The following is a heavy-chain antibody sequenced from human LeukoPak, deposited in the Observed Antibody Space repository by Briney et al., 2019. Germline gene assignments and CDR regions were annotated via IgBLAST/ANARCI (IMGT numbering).Heavy chain of an antibody. CDR3: ATYLSRNWFDP. J-gene: IGHJ5*02. D-gene: IGHD2/OR15-2a*01. CDR2: FDPGDGET. Sequence: ASVKVSCKASGYTFTSYGIRWVRQDPGKGLEWMGGFDPGDGETIYAQKFQGRVTMTEDTSTDTAYMELSSLRSEDTAVYYCATYLSRNWFDPWGQGTLVTVSS. CDR1: GYTFTSYG. V-gene: IGHV1-24*01.